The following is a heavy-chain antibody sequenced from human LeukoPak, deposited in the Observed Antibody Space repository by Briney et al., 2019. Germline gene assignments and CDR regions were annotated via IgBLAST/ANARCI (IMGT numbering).Heavy chain of an antibody. D-gene: IGHD5-12*01. CDR1: GYTFTNHP. J-gene: IGHJ4*02. Sequence: ASVKVSCEASGYTFTNHPMHWVRQAPGQGLEWMGWINPNSGDTNYVQKFQGRVTMTRDPSISTAYMELSGLRADDTAVYYCARERYTAYGNFDYWGQGTQVTVSS. V-gene: IGHV1-2*02. CDR3: ARERYTAYGNFDY. CDR2: INPNSGDT.